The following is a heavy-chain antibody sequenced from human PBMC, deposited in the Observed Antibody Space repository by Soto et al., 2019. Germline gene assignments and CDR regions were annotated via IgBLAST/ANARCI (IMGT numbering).Heavy chain of an antibody. V-gene: IGHV1-3*01. CDR2: INAGNGNT. Sequence: GASVKVSCKASGYTFTSYAMHWVRQAPGQRLEWMGWINAGNGNTKYSQKFQGRVTITRDTSASTAYMELSSLRSEDTAVYYCARGDSSSNYYYYYYMDVWGKGTTVTVS. CDR1: GYTFTSYA. J-gene: IGHJ6*03. D-gene: IGHD6-6*01. CDR3: ARGDSSSNYYYYYYMDV.